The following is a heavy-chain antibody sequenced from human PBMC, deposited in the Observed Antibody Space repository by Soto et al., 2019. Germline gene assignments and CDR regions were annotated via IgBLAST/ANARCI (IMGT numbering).Heavy chain of an antibody. CDR1: GFTFSRYS. CDR3: AKDAGYSYGLIDY. J-gene: IGHJ4*02. V-gene: IGHV3-48*02. Sequence: GGALRLSCAASGFTFSRYSMHWVRQAPGKGLEWVSYISSSSSTIYYADSVKGRFTISRDNAKNSLYLQMNSLRDEDTAVYYCAKDAGYSYGLIDYWSQGTLVTVSS. D-gene: IGHD5-18*01. CDR2: ISSSSSTI.